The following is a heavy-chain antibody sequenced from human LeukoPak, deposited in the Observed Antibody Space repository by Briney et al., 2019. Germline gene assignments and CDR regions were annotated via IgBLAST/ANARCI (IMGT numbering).Heavy chain of an antibody. CDR2: TDAGGNST. CDR1: ELNFENHW. V-gene: IGHV3-74*01. D-gene: IGHD4-23*01. CDR3: ARGPPIGGGAYVGDY. Sequence: GGSLRLSCAASELNFENHWMHWVRQVPGKGLEWVSRTDAGGNSTSYADSVRGRFSISRDNGKSTLYLQMNSLRVEDTAVYYCARGPPIGGGAYVGDYWGHGTLVTVSS. J-gene: IGHJ4*01.